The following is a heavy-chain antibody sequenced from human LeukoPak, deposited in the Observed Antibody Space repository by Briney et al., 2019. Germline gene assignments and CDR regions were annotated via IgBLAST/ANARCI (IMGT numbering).Heavy chain of an antibody. J-gene: IGHJ4*02. CDR1: GYTFTSYG. Sequence: ASVKVSCKASGYTFTSYGISWVRQAPGQGLEWMGWISAYNGNTNYAQKLQGRVTMTTDTSTSTAYMELRSLRSDDTAVNYCARDGGRDVLRYFDWLPLDYWGQGTLVTVSS. D-gene: IGHD3-9*01. V-gene: IGHV1-18*01. CDR2: ISAYNGNT. CDR3: ARDGGRDVLRYFDWLPLDY.